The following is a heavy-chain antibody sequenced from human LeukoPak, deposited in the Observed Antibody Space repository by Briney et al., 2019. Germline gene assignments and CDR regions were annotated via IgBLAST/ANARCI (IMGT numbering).Heavy chain of an antibody. CDR3: AKENQKYDDYPIDY. Sequence: GGSLRLSCAASGFTFSSYGMHWVRQAPGKGLEWVAVISYDGSNKYYADSVKGRFTISRDNSKNTLFLQMNSLRAEDTAVYYCAKENQKYDDYPIDYWGQGTLVTVSS. D-gene: IGHD4-17*01. J-gene: IGHJ4*01. CDR1: GFTFSSYG. CDR2: ISYDGSNK. V-gene: IGHV3-30*18.